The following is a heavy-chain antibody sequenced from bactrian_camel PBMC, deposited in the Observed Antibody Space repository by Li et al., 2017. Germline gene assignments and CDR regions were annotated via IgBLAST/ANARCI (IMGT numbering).Heavy chain of an antibody. Sequence: HVQLVESGGGSVQAGGSLRLSCEASKSLHSLYYMAWFRQAPGKEREGVAGVYTGSGDTTYLYSVKGRFTISRDHAANTLYLQMDSLEPGDTGMYYCAADPVAVGTNIRTGTSWQFQSWGQGTQVTVS. V-gene: IGHV3S6*01. J-gene: IGHJ6*01. CDR1: KSLHSLYY. CDR3: AADPVAVGTNIRTGTSWQFQS. D-gene: IGHD7*01. CDR2: VYTGSGDT.